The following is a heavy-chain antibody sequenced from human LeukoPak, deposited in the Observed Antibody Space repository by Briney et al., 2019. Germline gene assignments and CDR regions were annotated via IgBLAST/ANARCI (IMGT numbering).Heavy chain of an antibody. Sequence: GGSLRLPCAASGFTFSSYEMNWVRQAPGKGLEWVSYISSSGSTIYYADSVKGRFTISRDNAKDSLHLQMNSLRAEDTAVYYCARGYRGNSYDYWGQGTLVTVSS. J-gene: IGHJ4*02. V-gene: IGHV3-48*03. CDR1: GFTFSSYE. D-gene: IGHD1-26*01. CDR3: ARGYRGNSYDY. CDR2: ISSSGSTI.